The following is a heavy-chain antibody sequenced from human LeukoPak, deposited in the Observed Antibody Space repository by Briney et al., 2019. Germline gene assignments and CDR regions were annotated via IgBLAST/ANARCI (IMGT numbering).Heavy chain of an antibody. CDR2: IYYSGSN. Sequence: PSETLSLTCTVSGGSISSYYWSWIRQPPGKGLEWIGYIYYSGSNNYNPSHKSRVTISVDTDKNQFSLKLSSVTAADTAVYYCAIAAGGYDWFDPWGQGTLVTVSS. V-gene: IGHV4-59*08. CDR1: GGSISSYY. J-gene: IGHJ5*02. D-gene: IGHD6-25*01. CDR3: AIAAGGYDWFDP.